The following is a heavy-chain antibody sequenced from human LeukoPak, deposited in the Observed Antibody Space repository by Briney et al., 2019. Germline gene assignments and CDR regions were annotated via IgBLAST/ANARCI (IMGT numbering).Heavy chain of an antibody. Sequence: SETLSLTCAVYGGSFSGYYWSWIRQPPGKGLEWIGEINHSGSTNYNPSLKSRVTISVDTSKNQFSLKLSSVTAADTAVYYCARGVEEYQPLRVGPEHYYYYYMDVWGKGTTVTVSS. D-gene: IGHD2-2*01. CDR1: GGSFSGYY. J-gene: IGHJ6*03. CDR2: INHSGST. V-gene: IGHV4-34*01. CDR3: ARGVEEYQPLRVGPEHYYYYYMDV.